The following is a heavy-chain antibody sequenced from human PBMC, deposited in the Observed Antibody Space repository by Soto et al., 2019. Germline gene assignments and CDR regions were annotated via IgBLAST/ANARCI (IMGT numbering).Heavy chain of an antibody. D-gene: IGHD4-17*01. Sequence: GGSLRLSCAASGFTFSRFAMSWVRQAPGKGLEWVSAISVGGGSTYYADSAKGRLTISRDNSKNTLYLEMNSLRDEDTAIYYCAKSSVVYGAYEGPKYYFDYWGQGTLVTVSS. J-gene: IGHJ4*02. CDR2: ISVGGGST. CDR3: AKSSVVYGAYEGPKYYFDY. CDR1: GFTFSRFA. V-gene: IGHV3-23*01.